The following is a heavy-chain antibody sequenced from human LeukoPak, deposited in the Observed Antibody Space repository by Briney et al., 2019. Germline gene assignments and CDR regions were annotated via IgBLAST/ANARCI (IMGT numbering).Heavy chain of an antibody. CDR2: ISSSSSYI. V-gene: IGHV3-21*01. CDR1: GFIFSSYS. CDR3: AREGYSSSWYYFDY. J-gene: IGHJ4*02. Sequence: GGSPRLSCAASGFIFSSYSMNWVRQAPGKGLEWVSSISSSSSYIYYADSVKGRFTISRDNAKNSLYLQMNSLRAEDTAVYYCAREGYSSSWYYFDYWGQGTLVTVSS. D-gene: IGHD6-13*01.